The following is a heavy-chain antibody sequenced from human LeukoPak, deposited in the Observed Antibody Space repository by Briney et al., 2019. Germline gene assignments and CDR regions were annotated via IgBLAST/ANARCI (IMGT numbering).Heavy chain of an antibody. Sequence: PGGSLRLSCADSGFTFSSYAMHWVRQAPGKGLEWVAVISYDGSNKYYADSVRGRFTISRDNSKNTLYLQMNSLRAEDTAVYYCARESGPDSDVDTVRDYWGQGTLVTVSS. CDR1: GFTFSSYA. V-gene: IGHV3-30-3*01. J-gene: IGHJ4*02. CDR2: ISYDGSNK. D-gene: IGHD5-18*01. CDR3: ARESGPDSDVDTVRDY.